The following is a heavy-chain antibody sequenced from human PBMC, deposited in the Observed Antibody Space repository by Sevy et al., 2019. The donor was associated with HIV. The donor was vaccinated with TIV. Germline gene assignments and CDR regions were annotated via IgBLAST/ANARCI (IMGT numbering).Heavy chain of an antibody. CDR2: INPSGGST. J-gene: IGHJ4*02. CDR1: GYSFTSYY. V-gene: IGHV1-46*01. CDR3: ARDNPPDY. Sequence: ASVKVSCKVSGYSFTSYYIHWVRQAPGQGLEWMGKINPSGGSTTYAQKFQGRVTMTRDTSTRTFSMELSGLRSDDTALDYCARDNPPDYWGLGTLVTVSS.